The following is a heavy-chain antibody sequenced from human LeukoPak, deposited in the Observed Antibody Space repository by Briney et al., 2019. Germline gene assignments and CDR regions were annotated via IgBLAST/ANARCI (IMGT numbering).Heavy chain of an antibody. CDR3: ARGMYYYGSGSYYRVDSFDI. D-gene: IGHD3-10*01. V-gene: IGHV3-74*01. CDR1: GFTFSRYW. J-gene: IGHJ3*02. CDR2: INSDGSST. Sequence: PGGSLRLSCAASGFTFSRYWMQWVRQAPGKGLVWVSRINSDGSSTSYADSVKGRFTISRDNAKNTLYLQANSLRAEDTAVYYCARGMYYYGSGSYYRVDSFDIWGQGTMVTVSS.